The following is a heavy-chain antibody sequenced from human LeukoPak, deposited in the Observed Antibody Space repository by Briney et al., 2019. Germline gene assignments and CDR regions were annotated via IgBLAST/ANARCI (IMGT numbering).Heavy chain of an antibody. J-gene: IGHJ4*02. CDR3: AKSTLRVITGTPIDY. CDR1: GFTFSSYA. V-gene: IGHV3-23*01. CDR2: ISGSGGST. Sequence: GGFLRLSCAASGFTFSSYAMSWVRQAPGKGLEWVSAISGSGGSTSYADSVKGRFTISRDNSKNTLYLQMNSLRAEDTAVYYCAKSTLRVITGTPIDYWGQGTLVTVSS. D-gene: IGHD1-7*01.